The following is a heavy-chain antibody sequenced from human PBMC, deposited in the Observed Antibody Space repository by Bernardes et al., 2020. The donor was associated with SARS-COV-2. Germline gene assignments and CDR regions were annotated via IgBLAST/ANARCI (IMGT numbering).Heavy chain of an antibody. V-gene: IGHV3-73*01. D-gene: IGHD3-16*02. CDR2: IRSKANSYAT. Sequence: GGSLRLSCAASGFTFSGSAMHWVRQASGKGLEWVGRIRSKANSYATAYAASVKGRFTISRDDSKNTAYLQMNSLKTEDTAVYYCTTSVGIWGSYRRGAFDIWGQGTMVTVSS. J-gene: IGHJ3*02. CDR3: TTSVGIWGSYRRGAFDI. CDR1: GFTFSGSA.